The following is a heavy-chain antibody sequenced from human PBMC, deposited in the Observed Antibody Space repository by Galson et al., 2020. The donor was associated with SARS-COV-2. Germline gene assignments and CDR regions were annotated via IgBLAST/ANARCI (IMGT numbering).Heavy chain of an antibody. V-gene: IGHV3-30*18. J-gene: IGHJ4*02. CDR2: ISYDGSDK. Sequence: GESLKISCAASGFTFSGYGMHWVRQAPGKGLEWVAVISYDGSDKYYADSVKGRFTISRDNPKNTLFLQMNSLKTEDTAVYYCAKGSIAVAVDSCGQGTLVTVSS. CDR1: GFTFSGYG. CDR3: AKGSIAVAVDS. D-gene: IGHD6-19*01.